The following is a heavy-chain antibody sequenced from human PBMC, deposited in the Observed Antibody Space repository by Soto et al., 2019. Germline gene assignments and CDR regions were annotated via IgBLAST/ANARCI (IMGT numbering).Heavy chain of an antibody. D-gene: IGHD3-10*01. CDR3: EKGRSAEYYSDALDV. J-gene: IGHJ6*02. Sequence: GGSLRLSCSTSGFRFNSFAIHWVRQAPGKGLEYVSAINANGGSTYFADSVKGRFSISRDASRNNVFLEMNSLSPEDTAVYHCEKGRSAEYYSDALDVWGQGTTVTVYS. V-gene: IGHV3-64D*06. CDR1: GFRFNSFA. CDR2: INANGGST.